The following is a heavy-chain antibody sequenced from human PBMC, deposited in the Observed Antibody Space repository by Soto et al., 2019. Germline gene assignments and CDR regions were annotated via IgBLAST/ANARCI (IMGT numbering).Heavy chain of an antibody. CDR3: ARDQDTAMVPYYYYYDMDV. V-gene: IGHV3-21*01. CDR2: ISSSSSYI. J-gene: IGHJ6*02. Sequence: EVQLVESGGGLVKPGGSLRLSCAASGFTFSSYSMNWVRQAPGKGLEWVSSISSSSSYIYYADSVKGRFTISRDNAKNSLYLQMNSLRAEDTAVYYCARDQDTAMVPYYYYYDMDVWGQGTTVTVSS. CDR1: GFTFSSYS. D-gene: IGHD5-18*01.